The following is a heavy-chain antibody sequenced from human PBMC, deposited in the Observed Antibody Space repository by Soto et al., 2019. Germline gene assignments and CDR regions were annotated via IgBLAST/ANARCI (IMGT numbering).Heavy chain of an antibody. D-gene: IGHD6-6*01. Sequence: GASVKVSCKASGFSFTGYYIHWLRQAPGQGLEWMGWINAHSGGTEYAQKFQGRVTVTRDTSIATAYLTLTSLTSDDTADYYCAKDLTRQLAYWLDPWGQGTQVTVSS. CDR1: GFSFTGYY. J-gene: IGHJ5*02. CDR2: INAHSGGT. V-gene: IGHV1-2*02. CDR3: AKDLTRQLAYWLDP.